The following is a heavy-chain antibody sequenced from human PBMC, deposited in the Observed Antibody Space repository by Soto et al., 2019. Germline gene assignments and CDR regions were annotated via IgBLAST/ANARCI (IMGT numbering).Heavy chain of an antibody. V-gene: IGHV5-51*01. D-gene: IGHD3-16*01. CDR2: VYPSDSDV. CDR1: GYRFTSSW. Sequence: PGESLKISCQGSGYRFTSSWIGWVRQMPGKGLEWLGNVYPSDSDVRYSPSFEGRVTISADNSINTAYLHLLNLKASDTAIYYCTKGVTSPFDSWGQGTQVTVSS. J-gene: IGHJ4*02. CDR3: TKGVTSPFDS.